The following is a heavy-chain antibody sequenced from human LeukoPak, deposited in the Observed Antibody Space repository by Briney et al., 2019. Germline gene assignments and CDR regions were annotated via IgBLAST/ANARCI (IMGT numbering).Heavy chain of an antibody. CDR1: GGSISSYY. V-gene: IGHV4-59*08. CDR2: SYYSGNT. D-gene: IGHD3-22*01. CDR3: ARHLDSSGYDAFDM. J-gene: IGHJ3*02. Sequence: SETLSLTCTVSGGSISSYYWSWIRQPPGKGLEWIGHSYYSGNTDYNPSLKNRVTMSVDTSKNQFSLKLSSVTAADTAVYYCARHLDSSGYDAFDMWGQGTVVTVSS.